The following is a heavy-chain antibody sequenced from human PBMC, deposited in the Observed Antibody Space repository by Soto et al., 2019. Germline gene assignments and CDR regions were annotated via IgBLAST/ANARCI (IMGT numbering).Heavy chain of an antibody. V-gene: IGHV3-73*02. CDR3: TRTYGSGSYDDY. Sequence: EVQLVESGGGLVQPGGSLKLSCAASGFSFSGSTMHWVRQASGKGLEWVGRIRDKANGYVTAYAASVRGRFTISRDDSKNTAYLLMNSLQTEDTALYYCTRTYGSGSYDDYWGQGTLVTVSS. J-gene: IGHJ4*02. CDR2: IRDKANGYVT. CDR1: GFSFSGST. D-gene: IGHD3-10*01.